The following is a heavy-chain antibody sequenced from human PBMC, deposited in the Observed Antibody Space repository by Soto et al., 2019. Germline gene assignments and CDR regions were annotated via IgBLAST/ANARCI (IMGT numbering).Heavy chain of an antibody. V-gene: IGHV4-61*03. J-gene: IGHJ6*02. Sequence: QVQLQESDPGLVKPSETLSLTCTVSGASVSSGSYYWTWIRQPPGKGLEWIGEISYSGRTNYKSSLKSRVTISADTSKNHFSLKLSSVTTADTAIYYCAREVHYYDSSGYPYHYGMDVWGQGTTVTVSS. CDR1: GASVSSGSYY. D-gene: IGHD3-22*01. CDR2: ISYSGRT. CDR3: AREVHYYDSSGYPYHYGMDV.